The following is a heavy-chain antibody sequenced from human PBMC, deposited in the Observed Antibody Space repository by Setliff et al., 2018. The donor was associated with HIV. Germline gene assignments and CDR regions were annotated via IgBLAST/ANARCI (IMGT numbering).Heavy chain of an antibody. V-gene: IGHV4-39*07. CDR2: IYYSGST. CDR1: GGSISSGSYY. D-gene: IGHD3-3*01. J-gene: IGHJ5*02. Sequence: SETLSLTCTVSGGSISSGSYYWSWIRQPPGKGLEWIGSIYYSGSTYYNPSLKSRVTITVDTSKNQFSLKLNSVTAADTAVYYCARGTHYNFWGSNWFDPWGQGTLVTVSS. CDR3: ARGTHYNFWGSNWFDP.